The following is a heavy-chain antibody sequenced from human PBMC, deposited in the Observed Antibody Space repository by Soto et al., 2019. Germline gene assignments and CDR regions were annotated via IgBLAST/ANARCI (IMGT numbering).Heavy chain of an antibody. J-gene: IGHJ3*02. CDR2: IYYSGST. V-gene: IGHV4-59*01. CDR1: GGSISSYY. Sequence: SETLSLTCAVYGGSISSYYWSWIRQPPGKGPEWIGYIYYSGSTNYNPSLKSRVTISVDTSKNQFSLKLSSVTAADTAVYYCARDLNCSGGSCYNPSDAFDIWGQGTMVTVSS. D-gene: IGHD2-15*01. CDR3: ARDLNCSGGSCYNPSDAFDI.